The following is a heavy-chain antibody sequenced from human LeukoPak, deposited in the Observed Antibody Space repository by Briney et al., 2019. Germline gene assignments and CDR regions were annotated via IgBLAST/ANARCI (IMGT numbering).Heavy chain of an antibody. D-gene: IGHD3-16*01. CDR1: GFIFSDYY. V-gene: IGHV3-11*06. CDR3: ARGNYGFDY. Sequence: GGSLRLSCAASGFIFSDYYMSWIRQAPGKGLECVSYINSGSSDTDYADSVKGRFTISRDNAKNSLYLQMNSLRAEDTAVKYCARGNYGFDYWGQGTLVTVSS. CDR2: INSGSSDT. J-gene: IGHJ4*02.